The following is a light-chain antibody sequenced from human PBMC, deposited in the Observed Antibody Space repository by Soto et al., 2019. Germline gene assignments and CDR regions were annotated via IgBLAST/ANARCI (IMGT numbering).Light chain of an antibody. CDR2: DAS. Sequence: EIVLTQSPATLSLSPGERAALSCRASQSVSNYLAWFQQKPGQAPRLLIDDASNRATGIPARFSGSGSGTDFTLTISSLDPEDFAIYYCQQRSKWPITFGQGTRLEIK. J-gene: IGKJ5*01. CDR3: QQRSKWPIT. V-gene: IGKV3-11*01. CDR1: QSVSNY.